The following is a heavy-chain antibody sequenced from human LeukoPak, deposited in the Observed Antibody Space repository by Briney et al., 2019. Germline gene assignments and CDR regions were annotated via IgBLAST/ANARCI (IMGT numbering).Heavy chain of an antibody. V-gene: IGHV3-7*01. J-gene: IGHJ4*02. CDR3: ASSPGGPYYDFWSGSFTDY. CDR1: GFTFSSYW. D-gene: IGHD3-3*01. Sequence: GGSLRLSCAASGFTFSSYWMSWVRQAPGKGLEWVANIKQDGSERYYVDSVKGRFTISRDNAKNSLYLQMNSLRAEDTAVYYCASSPGGPYYDFWSGSFTDYWGQGTLVTVSS. CDR2: IKQDGSER.